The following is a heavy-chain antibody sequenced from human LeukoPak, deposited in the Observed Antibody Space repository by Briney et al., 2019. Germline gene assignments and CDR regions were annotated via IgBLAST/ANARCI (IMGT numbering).Heavy chain of an antibody. CDR2: INHSGST. CDR3: ARVGLRDVTVRGYSYGYWLDPSLYYFDY. V-gene: IGHV4-34*01. J-gene: IGHJ4*02. D-gene: IGHD5-18*01. Sequence: PSETLSLTCAVYGGSFSGYYWSWIRQPPGKGLEWIGEINHSGSTNYNPSLKSRVTISVDTSKNQFSLKLSSVTAADTAVYYCARVGLRDVTVRGYSYGYWLDPSLYYFDYWGQGTLVTVSS. CDR1: GGSFSGYY.